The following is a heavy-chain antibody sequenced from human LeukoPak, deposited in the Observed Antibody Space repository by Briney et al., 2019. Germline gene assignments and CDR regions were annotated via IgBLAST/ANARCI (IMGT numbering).Heavy chain of an antibody. Sequence: GGSLRLSCAASGFTFSSYWMSWVRQAPGKGLEWVANIKQDGSEKYYVDSVKGRFTISRDNAKNSLYLQMNSLRAEDTAVYYCARDRRLHYYDSSGPLGYDYHSMDVWGQGTTVTVSS. J-gene: IGHJ6*02. CDR3: ARDRRLHYYDSSGPLGYDYHSMDV. CDR2: IKQDGSEK. D-gene: IGHD3-22*01. V-gene: IGHV3-7*01. CDR1: GFTFSSYW.